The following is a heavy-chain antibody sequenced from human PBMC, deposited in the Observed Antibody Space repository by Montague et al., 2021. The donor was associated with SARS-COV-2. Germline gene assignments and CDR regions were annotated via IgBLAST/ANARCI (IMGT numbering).Heavy chain of an antibody. CDR3: ARAQTTGFIAKCVNYFDY. CDR2: IYYTGST. J-gene: IGHJ4*02. D-gene: IGHD1-14*01. V-gene: IGHV4-59*01. Sequence: SETLSLTCTVSGGSISGDYWTWMRQPPGKGLELLGHIYYTGSTKYNPSLKSRVTISIYTPKNQFSLKLRSVTATDTAVYFCARAQTTGFIAKCVNYFDYWGQGALVTVSS. CDR1: GGSISGDY.